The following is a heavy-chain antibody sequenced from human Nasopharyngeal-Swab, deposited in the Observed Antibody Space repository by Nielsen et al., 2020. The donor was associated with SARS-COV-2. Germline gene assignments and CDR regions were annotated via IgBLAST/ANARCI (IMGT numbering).Heavy chain of an antibody. CDR2: IIPIFGTA. J-gene: IGHJ5*02. CDR3: ATGGRTVTNPFDP. CDR1: GGTFSSYA. D-gene: IGHD4-11*01. Sequence: SVKVSCKASGGTFSSYAISWVRQAPGQGLEWMGGIIPIFGTANYAQKFQGRVTMTEDTSTDTAYMELSSLRSEDTAVYYCATGGRTVTNPFDPWGQGTLVTVSS. V-gene: IGHV1-69*06.